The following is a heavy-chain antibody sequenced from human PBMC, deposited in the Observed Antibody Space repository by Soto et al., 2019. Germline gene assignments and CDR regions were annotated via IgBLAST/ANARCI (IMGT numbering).Heavy chain of an antibody. CDR1: GYTFTSYG. D-gene: IGHD3-3*01. J-gene: IGHJ4*02. Sequence: ASVKVSCKASGYTFTSYGISWVRQASGQGLEWMGWISAYNGNTNYAQKLQGRVTMTTDTSTSTAYMELRSLRSDDTAVYYCARDMDFWSGPKSRYDYWGQGTLVTVSS. CDR2: ISAYNGNT. CDR3: ARDMDFWSGPKSRYDY. V-gene: IGHV1-18*01.